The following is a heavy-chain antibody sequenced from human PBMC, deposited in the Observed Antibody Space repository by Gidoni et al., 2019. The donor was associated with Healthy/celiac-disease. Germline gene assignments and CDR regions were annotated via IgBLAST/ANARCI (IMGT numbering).Heavy chain of an antibody. CDR3: ARDQRLGELSGADY. Sequence: QVQLVESGGGVVQPGRSLRLSCAASGFTFSSYGMHWVRQAPGKGLEWVAVIWYDGSNKYYADSVKGRFTISRDNSKNTLYLQMNSLRAEDTAVYYCARDQRLGELSGADYWGQGTLVTVSS. V-gene: IGHV3-33*01. D-gene: IGHD3-16*02. J-gene: IGHJ4*02. CDR2: IWYDGSNK. CDR1: GFTFSSYG.